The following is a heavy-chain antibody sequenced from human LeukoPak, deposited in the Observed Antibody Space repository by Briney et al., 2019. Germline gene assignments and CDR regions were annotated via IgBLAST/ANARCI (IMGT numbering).Heavy chain of an antibody. J-gene: IGHJ4*02. Sequence: GGSLRLSCAASGFTFDDYAMHWVRQAPGKGLEWVSGISWNSGSIGYADSVKGRFTISKDNAKNTVYLQMNNLRAEDTAVYYCVSFYEAYWGWGTLVTVSS. V-gene: IGHV3-9*01. D-gene: IGHD2/OR15-2a*01. CDR2: ISWNSGSI. CDR1: GFTFDDYA. CDR3: VSFYEAY.